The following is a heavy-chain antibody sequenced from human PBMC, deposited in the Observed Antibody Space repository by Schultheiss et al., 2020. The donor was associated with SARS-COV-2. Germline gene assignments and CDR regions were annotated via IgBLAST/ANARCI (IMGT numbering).Heavy chain of an antibody. J-gene: IGHJ6*02. Sequence: SETLSLTCTVSGGSISSYYWGWIRQPPGKGLEWIGYIYYNGSTNYNPSHKSRVTISVDTSKNQFSLKVSPVTAADTAVYYCARDPQGLTGMDVWGQGTTVTV. CDR2: IYYNGST. CDR3: ARDPQGLTGMDV. CDR1: GGSISSYY. V-gene: IGHV4-59*01.